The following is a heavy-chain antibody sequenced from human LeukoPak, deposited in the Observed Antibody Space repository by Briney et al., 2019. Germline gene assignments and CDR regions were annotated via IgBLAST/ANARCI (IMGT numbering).Heavy chain of an antibody. CDR1: GFTFSDHY. CDR3: AREYCSRTSCYYGMDV. CDR2: IRNKANSYTT. Sequence: QPGGSLRLSCAASGFTFSDHYMDWVRQAPGKGPEWVGRIRNKANSYTTEYAASVKGRFTISRDDSKDSLYLQMNSLKTEDTAVYYCAREYCSRTSCYYGMDVWGQGTTVTVSS. J-gene: IGHJ6*02. V-gene: IGHV3-72*01. D-gene: IGHD2-2*01.